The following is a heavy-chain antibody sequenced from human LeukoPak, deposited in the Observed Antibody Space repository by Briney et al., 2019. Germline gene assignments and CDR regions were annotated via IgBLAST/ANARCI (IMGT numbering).Heavy chain of an antibody. CDR1: GGSFSGYY. Sequence: SETLSLTCAVYGGSFSGYYWSWIRQPPGKGLEWIGEINHSGSTYYNPSLKSRVTISVDTSKNQFSLKLSSVTAADTAVYYCARELWFGEFAAESFAENYYYYGMDVWGQGTTVTVSS. J-gene: IGHJ6*02. CDR3: ARELWFGEFAAESFAENYYYYGMDV. CDR2: INHSGST. D-gene: IGHD3-10*01. V-gene: IGHV4-34*01.